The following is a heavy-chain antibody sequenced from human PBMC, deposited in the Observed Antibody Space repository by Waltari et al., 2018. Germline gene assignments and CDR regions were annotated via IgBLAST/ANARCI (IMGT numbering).Heavy chain of an antibody. Sequence: QLQLQESGPGLVKPSETLSLTCTVSGGSISDRSHYWGWIRQPAGKGLEWIGSIYYTGSTSYKPSLKSRVTISVDTSKNQFSLKLTSVTAADTAVYYCPRHGVIGTKIFDYWGQGTLVTVSS. CDR3: PRHGVIGTKIFDY. CDR1: GGSISDRSHY. D-gene: IGHD2-21*01. J-gene: IGHJ4*02. V-gene: IGHV4-39*01. CDR2: IYYTGST.